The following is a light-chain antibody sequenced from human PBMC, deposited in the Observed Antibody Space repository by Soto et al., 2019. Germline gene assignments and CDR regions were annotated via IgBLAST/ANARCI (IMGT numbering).Light chain of an antibody. V-gene: IGKV3-15*01. Sequence: IVMTQSPGTLSVSPGERVSLSCRASENVSNNLAWHQQKPGQAPRLVIYGASNRATGFPARFSGSGSGTGFTLTISSLEPEDFAVYYCQQRGYWPITFGQGTRLEIK. CDR3: QQRGYWPIT. J-gene: IGKJ5*01. CDR2: GAS. CDR1: ENVSNN.